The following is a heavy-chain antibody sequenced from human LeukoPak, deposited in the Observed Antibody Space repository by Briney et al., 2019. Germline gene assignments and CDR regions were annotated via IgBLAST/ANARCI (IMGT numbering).Heavy chain of an antibody. J-gene: IGHJ4*02. Sequence: AAVKVSCKASGYTFTGYYMHWVRQAPGQGLGRMGWINPNSGGTNYAQKFQGRVTMTRDTSISTAYMELSRLRSDDTAVYYCARQRGTPMIPTNFDYWGQGTLVTVSS. CDR1: GYTFTGYY. CDR3: ARQRGTPMIPTNFDY. D-gene: IGHD1-1*01. V-gene: IGHV1-2*02. CDR2: INPNSGGT.